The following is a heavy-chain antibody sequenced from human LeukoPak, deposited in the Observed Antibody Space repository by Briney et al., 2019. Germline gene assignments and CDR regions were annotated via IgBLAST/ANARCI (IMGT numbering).Heavy chain of an antibody. V-gene: IGHV1-18*01. Sequence: EASVKVSCKASGYTFTSYGISWVRQAPGQGLEWMGWISAYNGNTNYAQKPQGRVTMTTDTSKSTAYMELRSLRSDDTAVYYCARVSTGFYYDSSGYVGYWGQGTLVTVSS. CDR1: GYTFTSYG. CDR2: ISAYNGNT. J-gene: IGHJ4*02. CDR3: ARVSTGFYYDSSGYVGY. D-gene: IGHD3-22*01.